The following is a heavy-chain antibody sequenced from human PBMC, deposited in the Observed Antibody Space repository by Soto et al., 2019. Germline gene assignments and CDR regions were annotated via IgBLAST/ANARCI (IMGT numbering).Heavy chain of an antibody. D-gene: IGHD3-10*01. V-gene: IGHV3-23*01. CDR3: AKLLWFGELFPNYMDV. CDR2: ISGSGGST. J-gene: IGHJ6*03. CDR1: GFTFSSYA. Sequence: GGSLRLSCAASGFTFSSYAMSWVRQAPGKGLEWVSAISGSGGSTYYTDSVKGRFTISRGNSKNTLYLQMNSLRAEDTAVYYCAKLLWFGELFPNYMDVWGKGTTVTVSS.